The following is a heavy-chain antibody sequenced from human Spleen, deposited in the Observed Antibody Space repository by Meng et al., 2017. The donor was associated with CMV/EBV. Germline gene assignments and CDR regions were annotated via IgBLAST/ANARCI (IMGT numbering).Heavy chain of an antibody. Sequence: GSLRLSCIVSGGSVSSNHNYWGWIRQPPGKGLEWIGSMYYTGRTDYNPSLRGRVTISVDMSKNQFSLNLNSVTAADTAVYYCARVRGSRRAGGGGTLIDSVVDKLAAKGYYFDYWGQGTLVTVSS. J-gene: IGHJ4*02. CDR2: MYYTGRT. CDR3: ARVRGSRRAGGGGTLIDSVVDKLAAKGYYFDY. V-gene: IGHV4-39*07. CDR1: GGSVSSNHNY. D-gene: IGHD5-12*01.